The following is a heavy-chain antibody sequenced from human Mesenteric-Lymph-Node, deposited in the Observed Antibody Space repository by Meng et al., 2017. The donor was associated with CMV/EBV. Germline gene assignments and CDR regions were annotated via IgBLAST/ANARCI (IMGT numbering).Heavy chain of an antibody. Sequence: ASVKVSCKTSGYTFSSFAISWVRQAPGQGLEWMGWISVYNGNTNYAQKLQGRVTMITDTSTSTAYMELRSLRSDDTAVYYCATGAMVAPRYWGQGTLVTVSS. J-gene: IGHJ4*02. CDR1: GYTFSSFA. CDR2: ISVYNGNT. D-gene: IGHD4/OR15-4a*01. CDR3: ATGAMVAPRY. V-gene: IGHV1-18*01.